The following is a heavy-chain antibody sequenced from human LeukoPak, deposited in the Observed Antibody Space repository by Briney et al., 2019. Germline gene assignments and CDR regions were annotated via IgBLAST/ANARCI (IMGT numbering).Heavy chain of an antibody. V-gene: IGHV4-4*07. J-gene: IGHJ6*02. CDR3: ARSGPLWTWGIRADGMDV. CDR1: GGSISSYY. D-gene: IGHD3-16*01. CDR2: IYTSGST. Sequence: PSETLSLTCTVSGGSISSYYWSWIRQPAGQGLEWIGRIYTSGSTNYNPSLKSRVTMSVDTSKNQFSLKLSSVTAADTAVYYCARSGPLWTWGIRADGMDVWGQGTTVTVSS.